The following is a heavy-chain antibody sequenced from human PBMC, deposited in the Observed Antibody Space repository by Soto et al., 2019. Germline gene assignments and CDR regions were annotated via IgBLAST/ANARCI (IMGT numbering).Heavy chain of an antibody. Sequence: EVQLVESGGGLMQPGGSLRLSCAASGFTVSSKYMNWVRQAPGKGLEWVSIIWSAGLTYYADSVRGRFTISRDISKNLLFLQMNNLRAEDSAIYYCARELPPDLWGQGTLVTVSS. J-gene: IGHJ5*02. D-gene: IGHD2-15*01. CDR2: IWSAGLT. CDR1: GFTVSSKY. V-gene: IGHV3-53*01. CDR3: ARELPPDL.